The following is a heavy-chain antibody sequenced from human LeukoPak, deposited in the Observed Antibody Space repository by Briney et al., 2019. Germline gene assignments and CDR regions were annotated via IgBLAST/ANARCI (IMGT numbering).Heavy chain of an antibody. CDR1: GFTFSNYW. Sequence: GGSLRLSCAASGFTFSNYWMHWVRQGPGKGLALVARISTDGSTTSYGDSVKGRFTVSRGNAKNTVYLQMNSLRAEDTGVYYCAKDNSPGWFGPWGQGTLVTVSS. D-gene: IGHD4-11*01. CDR3: AKDNSPGWFGP. J-gene: IGHJ5*02. CDR2: ISTDGSTT. V-gene: IGHV3-74*01.